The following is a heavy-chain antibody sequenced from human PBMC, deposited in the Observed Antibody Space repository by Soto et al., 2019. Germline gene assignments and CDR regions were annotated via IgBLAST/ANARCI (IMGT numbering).Heavy chain of an antibody. CDR3: GKDYGYSVILTGFAHNGMDF. J-gene: IGHJ6*02. CDR1: GFTFSSYG. D-gene: IGHD3-9*01. V-gene: IGHV3-30*18. CDR2: ISYDGSNK. Sequence: GGSLSLSCAASGFTFSSYGMHWVRQAPGKGLEWVAVISYDGSNKYYADSVKGRFTISRDNSKNTLYLQMKSLRAEDTAVYYCGKDYGYSVILTGFAHNGMDFWGQGTTVTVSS.